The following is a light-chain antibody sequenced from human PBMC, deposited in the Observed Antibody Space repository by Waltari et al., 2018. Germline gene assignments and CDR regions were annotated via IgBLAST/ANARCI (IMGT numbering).Light chain of an antibody. Sequence: QSALTQPPSASGSPGQLVTISCTGTSSDIGAYNYVSWYQKHPGKAPKLRIYEISKQPAGIPDRVSCSNSCNIASLTVSEQQDEDKTDYYCSTYAGSNNMQVIFGVGTKLTVL. CDR1: SSDIGAYNY. V-gene: IGLV2-8*01. J-gene: IGLJ2*01. CDR3: STYAGSNNMQVI. CDR2: EIS.